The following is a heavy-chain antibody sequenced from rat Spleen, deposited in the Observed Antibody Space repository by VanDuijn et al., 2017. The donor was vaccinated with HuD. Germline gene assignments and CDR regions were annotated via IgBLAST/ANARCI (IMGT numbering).Heavy chain of an antibody. V-gene: IGHV5-27*01. Sequence: EVQLAESGGGLVQPGRSLKLSCAASGFTFSDYYMAWVRQAPKKGLEWVAYISSDGRSTYYRDSMKGRFTISRDNAKSTLYLQMDSLRSEDTATYYCATGTGGFTDWGQGTLVTVSS. CDR2: ISSDGRST. J-gene: IGHJ3*01. CDR3: ATGTGGFTD. CDR1: GFTFSDYY. D-gene: IGHD5-1*01.